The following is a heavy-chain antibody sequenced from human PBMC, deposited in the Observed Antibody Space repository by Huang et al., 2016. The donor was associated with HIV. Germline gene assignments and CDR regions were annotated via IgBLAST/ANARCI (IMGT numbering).Heavy chain of an antibody. CDR1: GYTFTNYA. J-gene: IGHJ1*01. D-gene: IGHD3-22*01. V-gene: IGHV1-18*01. Sequence: QVQLVQSGAEVKKPGASVKVSCKASGYTFTNYAINWGRQAPGQSLEWMGWISGYSGKTKHAQKVQGRVTITKDTSTNTAYMELRSLISDDTAVYYCARERYYYDRSGYYTPVEYFHHWGQGTLVTVSS. CDR2: ISGYSGKT. CDR3: ARERYYYDRSGYYTPVEYFHH.